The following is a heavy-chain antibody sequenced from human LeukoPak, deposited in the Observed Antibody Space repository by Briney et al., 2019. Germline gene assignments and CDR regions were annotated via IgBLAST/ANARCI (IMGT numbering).Heavy chain of an antibody. CDR1: GYSFTSYW. J-gene: IGHJ3*02. CDR3: ASRLGQLGYLDAFDI. D-gene: IGHD5-18*01. Sequence: GESLKISCKGSGYSFTSYWIGWVRQMPGKGLEWMGIIYPGDSDTRYSPSFQGQVTISADKSISTAYLQWSSLKASDTAMYYCASRLGQLGYLDAFDIWGQGTMVTVSS. CDR2: IYPGDSDT. V-gene: IGHV5-51*01.